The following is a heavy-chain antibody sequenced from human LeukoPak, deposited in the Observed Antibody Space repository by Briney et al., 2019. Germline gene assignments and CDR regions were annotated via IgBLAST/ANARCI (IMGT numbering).Heavy chain of an antibody. Sequence: ASVTVSFKASGYTFTVCYMHWVRQAPGQGREWMGWINPNSGGTNYAQKFQGSVTMTRDTSISTAYMELSRLRSDDTAVYYCARDGEWLRLNYFDYWGQGTLVTVSS. CDR3: ARDGEWLRLNYFDY. CDR2: INPNSGGT. J-gene: IGHJ4*02. V-gene: IGHV1-2*02. CDR1: GYTFTVCY. D-gene: IGHD5-12*01.